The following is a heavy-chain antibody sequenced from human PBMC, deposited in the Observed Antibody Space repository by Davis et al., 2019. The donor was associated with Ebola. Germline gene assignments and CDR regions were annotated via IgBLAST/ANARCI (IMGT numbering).Heavy chain of an antibody. D-gene: IGHD5-18*01. CDR1: GYTFTGYY. Sequence: ASVKVSCKASGYTFTGYYMHWVRQAPGQGLEWMGWINPNSGGTNYAQKFQGRVTMTRDTSISTAYMELSRLRSEDTAVYYCARAGQRGYSYGYGYWGQGTLVTVSS. J-gene: IGHJ4*02. V-gene: IGHV1-2*02. CDR3: ARAGQRGYSYGYGY. CDR2: INPNSGGT.